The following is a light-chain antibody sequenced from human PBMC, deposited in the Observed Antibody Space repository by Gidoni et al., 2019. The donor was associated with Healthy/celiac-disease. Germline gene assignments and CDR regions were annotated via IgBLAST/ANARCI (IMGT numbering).Light chain of an antibody. CDR3: AAWDDSLNGLLV. CDR1: SSNIGSNT. V-gene: IGLV1-44*01. Sequence: QSVLTQPPSASGTPGQRVTISCSGSSSNIGSNTVNWYQQLPGTAPKLLTESNNQRPSGVPDRFSGSKSGTSASLAISGLQSEDEADYYCAAWDDSLNGLLVFGTGTKVTVL. CDR2: SNN. J-gene: IGLJ1*01.